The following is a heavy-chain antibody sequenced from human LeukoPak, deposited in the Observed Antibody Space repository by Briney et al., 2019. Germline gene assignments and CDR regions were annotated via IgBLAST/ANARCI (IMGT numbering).Heavy chain of an antibody. CDR2: IHYSGST. CDR1: GGSISPYY. V-gene: IGHV4-59*01. Sequence: SETLSLTCTVSGGSISPYYWSWIRQPPGKGLECIGYIHYSGSTNYNPSLKSRVSMSVDTSKNQFSLKLNSVTAADTAVYYCARGNSYYDSSGAFDYWGQGTLVTVSS. CDR3: ARGNSYYDSSGAFDY. J-gene: IGHJ4*02. D-gene: IGHD3-22*01.